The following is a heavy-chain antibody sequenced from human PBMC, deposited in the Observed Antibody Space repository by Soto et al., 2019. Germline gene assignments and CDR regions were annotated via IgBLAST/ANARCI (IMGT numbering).Heavy chain of an antibody. Sequence: GESLKISCNGSGYSFAGYWITWVRQKPGKGLEWMGRIDPSDSQTYYSPSFRGHVTISVTKSINTVFLQWSSLRASDTAMYYCARQIYDSDTGPNFQYYFDSWGQGTPVTVSS. CDR2: IDPSDSQT. J-gene: IGHJ4*02. D-gene: IGHD3-22*01. CDR1: GYSFAGYW. CDR3: ARQIYDSDTGPNFQYYFDS. V-gene: IGHV5-10-1*01.